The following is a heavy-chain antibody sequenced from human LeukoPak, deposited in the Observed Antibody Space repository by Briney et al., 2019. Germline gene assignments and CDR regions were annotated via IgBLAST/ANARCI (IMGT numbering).Heavy chain of an antibody. J-gene: IGHJ4*02. CDR3: ARGLRNLRVQLWLTPPHFDY. CDR1: GYSISSGYY. D-gene: IGHD5-18*01. CDR2: IYHSGST. Sequence: PSETLSLTCTVSGYSISSGYYWGWIRQPPGKGLEWIGSIYHSGSTYYNPSLKSRVTIAVETSKNQFSLKLSSVTAADTAVYYCARGLRNLRVQLWLTPPHFDYWGQGTLVTVSS. V-gene: IGHV4-38-2*02.